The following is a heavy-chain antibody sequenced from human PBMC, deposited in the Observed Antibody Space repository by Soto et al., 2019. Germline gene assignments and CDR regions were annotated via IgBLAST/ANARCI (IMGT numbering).Heavy chain of an antibody. D-gene: IGHD3-10*01. CDR1: GYTFSIHV. CDR3: AKGPSPGFGELSNY. CDR2: VNGGNGDT. V-gene: IGHV1-3*01. J-gene: IGHJ4*02. Sequence: ASVKVSCKASGYTFSIHVMHWVRQAPGQRLEWMGWVNGGNGDTKYSQNFQDRVTITRDTSATTVYMELNSLRAEDTAVYYCAKGPSPGFGELSNYWGQGTLVTVSS.